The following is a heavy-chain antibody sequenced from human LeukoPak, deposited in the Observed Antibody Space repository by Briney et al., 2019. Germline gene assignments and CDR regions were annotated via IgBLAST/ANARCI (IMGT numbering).Heavy chain of an antibody. D-gene: IGHD6-13*01. CDR1: GYTFTSYG. Sequence: GASVKVSCKASGYTFTSYGISWVRQAPGQGREWMGWISAYNGNTNYAQKLQGRVTMTTDTSTSTAYMELRSLRSDDTAVYYCARVGAAAGXNTPDYWGQGTLVTVSS. J-gene: IGHJ4*02. V-gene: IGHV1-18*01. CDR3: ARVGAAAGXNTPDY. CDR2: ISAYNGNT.